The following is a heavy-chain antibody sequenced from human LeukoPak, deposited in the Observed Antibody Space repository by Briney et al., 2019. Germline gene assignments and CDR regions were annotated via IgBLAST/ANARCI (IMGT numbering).Heavy chain of an antibody. CDR2: IYTGGST. CDR3: ARLGSSSWYIGWFDP. D-gene: IGHD6-13*01. V-gene: IGHV4-61*02. J-gene: IGHJ5*02. Sequence: PSETLSLTCTVSGDSINSGDYYWFWIRQPAGKGLEWIGRIYTGGSTNYNPSLKSRVTISVDTSKNQFSLKLSSVTAADTAVYYCARLGSSSWYIGWFDPWGQGTLVTVSS. CDR1: GDSINSGDYY.